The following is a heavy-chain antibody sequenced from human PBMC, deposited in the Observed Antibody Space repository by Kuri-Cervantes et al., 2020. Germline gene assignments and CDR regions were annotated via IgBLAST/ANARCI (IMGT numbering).Heavy chain of an antibody. CDR2: IYTSGST. CDR1: GGSISSYY. J-gene: IGHJ6*02. CDR3: AREGPDIVVVPAAITV. Sequence: SETLSLTCTVSGGSISSYYWSWIRQPAGKGLEWIGRIYTSGSTNYNPSLKSRVTMSVDTSKNQFSLKLSSVTAADTAVYYCAREGPDIVVVPAAITVWGQGTTVTVSS. V-gene: IGHV4-4*07. D-gene: IGHD2-2*01.